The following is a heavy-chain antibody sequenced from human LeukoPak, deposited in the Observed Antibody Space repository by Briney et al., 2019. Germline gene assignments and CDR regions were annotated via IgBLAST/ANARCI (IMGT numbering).Heavy chain of an antibody. Sequence: GASVKVSCKASGGTFSSYTISWVRQAPGQGLEWMGRIIPILGIANYAQKFQGRVTITADKSTSTAYMELSSLRSEDTAVYYCASRGVNWVTLGNYWGQGTLVTVSS. CDR1: GGTFSSYT. CDR3: ASRGVNWVTLGNY. V-gene: IGHV1-69*02. D-gene: IGHD3-10*01. J-gene: IGHJ4*02. CDR2: IIPILGIA.